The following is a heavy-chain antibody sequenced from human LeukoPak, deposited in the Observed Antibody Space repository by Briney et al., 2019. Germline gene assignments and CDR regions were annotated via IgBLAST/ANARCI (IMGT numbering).Heavy chain of an antibody. Sequence: SETLSLTCTVSGGSISSYYWSWIRRPPGKGLEWIGYIYYSGSTNYNPSLKSRVTISVDTSKNQFSLKLSSVTAADTAVYYCARARRSSGWYSYYYYGMDLWGQGTTVTVSS. J-gene: IGHJ6*02. D-gene: IGHD6-19*01. CDR2: IYYSGST. V-gene: IGHV4-59*01. CDR1: GGSISSYY. CDR3: ARARRSSGWYSYYYYGMDL.